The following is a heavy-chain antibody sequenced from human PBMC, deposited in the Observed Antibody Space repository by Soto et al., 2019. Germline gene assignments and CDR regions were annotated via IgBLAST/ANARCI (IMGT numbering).Heavy chain of an antibody. D-gene: IGHD3-22*01. V-gene: IGHV3-7*01. Sequence: GGSLRLSCAASGFTLREYWMTWVRQAPGKGLEWVANIKQDGSEQYYVDSVKGRFTISRDNSKNSLYLQMNSLRAEDTAVYYCARFYYDSSGYLPSPYYYYYGMDVWGQGTTVTVSS. CDR3: ARFYYDSSGYLPSPYYYYYGMDV. CDR1: GFTLREYW. CDR2: IKQDGSEQ. J-gene: IGHJ6*02.